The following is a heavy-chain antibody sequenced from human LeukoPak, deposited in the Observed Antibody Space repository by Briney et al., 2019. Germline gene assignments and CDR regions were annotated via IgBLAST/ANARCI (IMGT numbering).Heavy chain of an antibody. CDR1: GYTFTSYG. CDR2: IRYDGSNK. CDR3: ARRSGIAVAGAFDY. V-gene: IGHV3-33*01. D-gene: IGHD6-19*01. J-gene: IGHJ4*02. Sequence: SCKASGYTFTSYGISWVRQAPGKGLEWVAFIRYDGSNKYYADSVKGRFTISRDNSKNTLYLQMNSLRAEDTAVYYCARRSGIAVAGAFDYWGQGTLVTVSS.